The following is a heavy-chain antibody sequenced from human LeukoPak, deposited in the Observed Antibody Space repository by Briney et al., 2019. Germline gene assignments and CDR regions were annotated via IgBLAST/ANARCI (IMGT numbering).Heavy chain of an antibody. CDR1: GFTFSSYS. CDR2: ISSSSSYI. D-gene: IGHD2-2*01. CDR3: ATLPIEVVPAAMENQKIAPEYFDY. J-gene: IGHJ4*02. V-gene: IGHV3-21*01. Sequence: GGSLRLSCAASGFTFSSYSMNWVRQAPGKGLEWVSSISSSSSYIYYADSVKGRFTISRDNAKNSLYLQMNSLRAEDTAVYYCATLPIEVVPAAMENQKIAPEYFDYWGQGTLVTVSS.